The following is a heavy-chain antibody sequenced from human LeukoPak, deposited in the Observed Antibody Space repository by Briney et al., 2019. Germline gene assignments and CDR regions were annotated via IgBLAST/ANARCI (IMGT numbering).Heavy chain of an antibody. CDR1: GFTFSSYS. Sequence: GGSLRLSCAASGFTFSSYSMNWVRQAPGKGLEWVSSISSSSYIYYADSVKGRFTISRDNAKNSLYLQMNSLRAEDTAVYYCARETGDYYYYMDVWGKGTTVTVSS. CDR2: ISSSSYI. D-gene: IGHD7-27*01. J-gene: IGHJ6*03. V-gene: IGHV3-21*01. CDR3: ARETGDYYYYMDV.